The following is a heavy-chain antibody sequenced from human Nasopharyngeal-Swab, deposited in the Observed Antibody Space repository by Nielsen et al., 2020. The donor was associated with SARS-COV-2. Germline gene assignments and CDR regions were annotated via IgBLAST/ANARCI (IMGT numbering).Heavy chain of an antibody. CDR1: GFTFSSYW. CDR2: IKQDGSEK. Sequence: GESLKISCAASGFTFSSYWMSWVRQAPGKGLEWVANIKQDGSEKYYVDSVKGRFTISRDNAKNSLYLQMNSLRDEDTAIYYCATYGGNSGGGYWGQGTLVTVSS. CDR3: ATYGGNSGGGY. J-gene: IGHJ4*02. D-gene: IGHD4-23*01. V-gene: IGHV3-7*01.